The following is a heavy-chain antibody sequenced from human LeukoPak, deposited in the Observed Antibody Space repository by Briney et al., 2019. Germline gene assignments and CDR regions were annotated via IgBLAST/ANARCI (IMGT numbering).Heavy chain of an antibody. CDR1: GFILNDYG. Sequence: GRSLRLSCAASGFILNDYGMHWVRQAPGRGLEWVSSISDSGDYTYFPDSVKGRFTISRDNSKNTLYLQMSSLRAEDTAMYFCARGGTVHAFDIWGQGTMVTVSS. D-gene: IGHD3-16*01. J-gene: IGHJ3*02. CDR3: ARGGTVHAFDI. CDR2: ISDSGDYT. V-gene: IGHV3-23*01.